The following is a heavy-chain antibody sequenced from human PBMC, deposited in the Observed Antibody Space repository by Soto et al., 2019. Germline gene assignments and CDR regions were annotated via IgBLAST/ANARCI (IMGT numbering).Heavy chain of an antibody. CDR3: SRIAVSGPFTGFDN. Sequence: PSETLSLTCAVSGGSISSEYYHWTWIRQSPGKGLEWIGYIHYTGATLYNPSFKSRLTMSVDTSKNQFSLKLTSVTAADTAVYYCSRIAVSGPFTGFDNWGRGTLVTVSS. CDR1: GGSISSEYYH. D-gene: IGHD6-19*01. J-gene: IGHJ4*02. CDR2: IHYTGAT. V-gene: IGHV4-30-4*08.